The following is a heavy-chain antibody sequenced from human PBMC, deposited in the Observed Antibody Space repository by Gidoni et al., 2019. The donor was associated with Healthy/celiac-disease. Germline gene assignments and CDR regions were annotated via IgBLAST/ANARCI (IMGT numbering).Heavy chain of an antibody. J-gene: IGHJ3*02. V-gene: IGHV3-30-3*01. CDR2: ISYDGSNK. CDR3: ARAEYSSSSGASFDI. D-gene: IGHD6-13*01. CDR1: GFTFSSYA. Sequence: QVQLVESGGGVVQPRRSLRLSCAASGFTFSSYAMHWVRQAPGKGLGWVAVISYDGSNKYYADSVKGRFTISRDNSKNTLYLQMNSLRAEDTAVYYCARAEYSSSSGASFDIWGQGTMVTVSS.